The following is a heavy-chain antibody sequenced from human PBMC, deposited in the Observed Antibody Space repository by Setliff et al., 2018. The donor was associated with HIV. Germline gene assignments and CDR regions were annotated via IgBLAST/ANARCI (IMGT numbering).Heavy chain of an antibody. CDR3: ARDRVEAERGAFDI. Sequence: GESLKISCAASGFTFSDSAIHWVRQASGKGLEWIGRFRSKANSYATVHATSVRGRFTISRDAPKNTAYLQMTSLTSEDTAMYYCARDRVEAERGAFDIWGQGTMVTVSS. V-gene: IGHV3-73*01. CDR2: FRSKANSYAT. J-gene: IGHJ3*02. CDR1: GFTFSDSA. D-gene: IGHD1-26*01.